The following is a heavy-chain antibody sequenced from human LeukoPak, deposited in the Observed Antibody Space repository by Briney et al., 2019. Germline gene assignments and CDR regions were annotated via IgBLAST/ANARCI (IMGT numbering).Heavy chain of an antibody. D-gene: IGHD3-22*01. CDR1: GFTFSSYG. Sequence: GGSLRLSCAASGFTFSSYGMHWVRQAPGKGLEWVAFIRYDGSNKYYADSVKGRFTISRDNSKNTLYLQMNSLRAEDTAVYYCAKDTEYYYYDGSGYPEGGFDYWGQGTLVTVSS. V-gene: IGHV3-30*02. J-gene: IGHJ4*02. CDR3: AKDTEYYYYDGSGYPEGGFDY. CDR2: IRYDGSNK.